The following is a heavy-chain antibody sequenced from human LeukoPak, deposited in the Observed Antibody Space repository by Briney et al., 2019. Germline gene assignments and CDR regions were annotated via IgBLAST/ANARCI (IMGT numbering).Heavy chain of an antibody. D-gene: IGHD1-26*01. Sequence: GGSLRLSCAASGFTFTNYAVSWVRQAPGKGLEWVSARGSDGTAYYADSVRGRFTISGDNSKSTLYLQMSSLRVEDTAVYYCASRTWIGGGYYALDIWGQGTMVTVSS. CDR3: ASRTWIGGGYYALDI. CDR2: RGSDGTA. J-gene: IGHJ3*02. CDR1: GFTFTNYA. V-gene: IGHV3-23*01.